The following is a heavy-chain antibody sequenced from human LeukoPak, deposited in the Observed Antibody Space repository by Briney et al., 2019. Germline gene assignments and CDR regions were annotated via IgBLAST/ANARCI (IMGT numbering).Heavy chain of an antibody. CDR3: ASLFYSNYGDY. D-gene: IGHD4-11*01. V-gene: IGHV4-39*01. Sequence: SETLSLTCTVSGGSISSTSYYWGWIRQPPGKGLEWIGSIYYSGSTYFNPSRKSRVTISVDTSKNQFSLKVSSVTAADTAMYYCASLFYSNYGDYWGQGTLVTVSS. J-gene: IGHJ4*02. CDR1: GGSISSTSYY. CDR2: IYYSGST.